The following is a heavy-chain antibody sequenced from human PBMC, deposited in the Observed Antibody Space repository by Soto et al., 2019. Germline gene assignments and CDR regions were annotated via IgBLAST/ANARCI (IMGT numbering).Heavy chain of an antibody. CDR1: GFTFSSYG. J-gene: IGHJ5*02. CDR2: IWYDGSNK. V-gene: IGHV3-33*01. Sequence: PGGSLRLSCAASGFTFSSYGMHWVRQAPGKGLEWVAVIWYDGSNKYYADSVKGRFTISRDNSKNTLYLQMNSLRAEDTAVYYYAREVTGFALDPSGQGTLVTVSS. D-gene: IGHD5-18*01. CDR3: AREVTGFALDP.